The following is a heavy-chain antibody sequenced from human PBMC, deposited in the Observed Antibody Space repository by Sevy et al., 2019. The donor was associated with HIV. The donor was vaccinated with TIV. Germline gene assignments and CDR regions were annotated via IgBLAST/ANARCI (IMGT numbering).Heavy chain of an antibody. D-gene: IGHD2-15*01. Sequence: GGSLRLSCVVSGLTFDDYAMHWVRRPPGKGLEWVSGITWNSGGIGYADSVKGRFTISRDNAKKSLYLQMNSLRIEDTAFYYCAGGAAAGRWFDSLGQGTLVTVSS. CDR2: ITWNSGGI. V-gene: IGHV3-9*01. J-gene: IGHJ5*01. CDR3: AGGAAAGRWFDS. CDR1: GLTFDDYA.